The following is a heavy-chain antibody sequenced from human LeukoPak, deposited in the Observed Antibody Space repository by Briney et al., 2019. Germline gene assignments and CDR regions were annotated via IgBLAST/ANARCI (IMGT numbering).Heavy chain of an antibody. D-gene: IGHD6-6*01. CDR3: AKALSSSFTGSSWEY. CDR1: GYTFGDYA. J-gene: IGHJ4*02. CDR2: INWNGGKI. V-gene: IGHV3-9*01. Sequence: GGSVXLSCAASGYTFGDYAMHWVRQAPGEGLEGVAGINWNGGKIGYADSVKGRITISRDSAKSTLYMEMKTLRGEDRGCYYCAKALSSSFTGSSWEYWGQGTLVTVSP.